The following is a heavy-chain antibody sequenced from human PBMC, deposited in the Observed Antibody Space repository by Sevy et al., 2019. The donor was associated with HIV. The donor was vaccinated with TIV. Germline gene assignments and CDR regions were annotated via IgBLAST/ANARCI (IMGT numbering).Heavy chain of an antibody. CDR2: INPNSGGT. Sequence: ASVKVSCKASGYTFTGYYMHWVRQAPGQGLEWMGRINPNSGGTNYAQKFQGRVTMTRDTSISTAYMELSRLRSDDTAVYYCARGVVVVPAARGYYYGMDVWGQGTTVTISS. CDR3: ARGVVVVPAARGYYYGMDV. J-gene: IGHJ6*02. V-gene: IGHV1-2*06. D-gene: IGHD2-2*01. CDR1: GYTFTGYY.